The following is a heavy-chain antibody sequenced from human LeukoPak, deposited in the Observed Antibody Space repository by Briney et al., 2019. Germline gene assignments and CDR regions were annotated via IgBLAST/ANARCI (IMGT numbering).Heavy chain of an antibody. CDR2: ISVDGSST. Sequence: GGSLRLSCAASGFTFSRFSMHWVRHVPGKGLVWVSRISVDGSSTNYADSVKGRFTISRDNSKNTLYLQMNSLRAEDTAVYYCAQSGGTDVWGQGTTVTVSS. CDR1: GFTFSRFS. V-gene: IGHV3-74*01. CDR3: AQSGGTDV. J-gene: IGHJ6*02.